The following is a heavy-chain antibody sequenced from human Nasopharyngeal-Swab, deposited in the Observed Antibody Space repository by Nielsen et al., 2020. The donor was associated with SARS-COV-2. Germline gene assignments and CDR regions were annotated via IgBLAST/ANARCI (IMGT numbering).Heavy chain of an antibody. V-gene: IGHV4-59*01. CDR1: GGSSRNSY. Sequence: SETLSLTCTFSGGSSRNSYWSWIRQPPGKGLEWIGYISHNSGTSYNPSLKSRVTMFMDTSKNQFSLRLRSVTAADTAVYYCAKEGATGWFDPWGQGTLVTVSS. CDR3: AKEGATGWFDP. CDR2: ISHNSGT. J-gene: IGHJ5*02.